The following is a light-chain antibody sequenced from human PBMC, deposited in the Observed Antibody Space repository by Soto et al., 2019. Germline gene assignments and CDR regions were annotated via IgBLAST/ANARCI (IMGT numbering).Light chain of an antibody. CDR2: EVN. Sequence: QSVLTQPASVSGSPGQSITISCTGTSSDVGGYKYVSWHQQHPGKAPKLMIYEVNNRPSGVSNRFSGSKSGNTASLTISGLQAEDEAHYYCSSYTSSSTEVFGGGTKLTVL. CDR1: SSDVGGYKY. J-gene: IGLJ3*02. V-gene: IGLV2-14*01. CDR3: SSYTSSSTEV.